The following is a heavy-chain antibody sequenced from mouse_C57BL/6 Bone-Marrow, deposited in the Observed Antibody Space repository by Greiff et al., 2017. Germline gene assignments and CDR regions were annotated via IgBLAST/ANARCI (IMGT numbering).Heavy chain of an antibody. CDR2: ISDGGSYT. V-gene: IGHV5-4*03. CDR1: GFTFSSYA. CDR3: ARLLCDG. J-gene: IGHJ1*03. D-gene: IGHD1-1*02. Sequence: EVMLVESGGGLVKPGGSLKLSCAASGFTFSSYAMSWVRQTPEKRLEWVATISDGGSYTYYPDNVKGRFTISRDNAKNNLYLQMSHLKSEDTAMYYCARLLCDGWGTGTTVTVSS.